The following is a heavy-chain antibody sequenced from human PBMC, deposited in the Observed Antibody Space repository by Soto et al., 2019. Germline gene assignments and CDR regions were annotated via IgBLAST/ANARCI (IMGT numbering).Heavy chain of an antibody. D-gene: IGHD1-26*01. V-gene: IGHV4-39*01. J-gene: IGHJ6*02. Sequence: QLQLQESGPGLMKPSETLSLTCTVSGGSISSTPYYWGWVRQPPGKGLEWIGSIYYGGASYYNPSLKSRVTISLDTSKNQFSLKLTSVSAADTAVYHCGTSTVGAPYYYYAMDVWGQGTTVTASS. CDR2: IYYGGAS. CDR1: GGSISSTPYY. CDR3: GTSTVGAPYYYYAMDV.